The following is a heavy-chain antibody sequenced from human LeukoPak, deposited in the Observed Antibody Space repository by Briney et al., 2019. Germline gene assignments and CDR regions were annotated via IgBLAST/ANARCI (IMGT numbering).Heavy chain of an antibody. CDR2: IWYDGSNK. D-gene: IGHD3-9*01. J-gene: IGHJ1*01. Sequence: GGSLRLSCAASGFTFSSYGMHWVRQAPGKGLEWVAVIWYDGSNKYYADSVKGRFTISRDNSKNTLYLQMNSLRAEDTAVYYCERDGHYDILTGYFQDWGQGTLVTVSS. CDR1: GFTFSSYG. CDR3: ERDGHYDILTGYFQD. V-gene: IGHV3-33*01.